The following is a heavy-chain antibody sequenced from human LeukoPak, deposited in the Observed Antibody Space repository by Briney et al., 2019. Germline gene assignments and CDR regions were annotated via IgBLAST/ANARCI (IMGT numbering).Heavy chain of an antibody. CDR3: ARSSIVLVSILAY. Sequence: PGGSLRVSCAASGFPFSSYAMHWVRQAPGKGLEYVSAISSNGGSTSYANSVRGRFTISRDNSKNTLYLQMGSLRAEDMAVYYCARSSIVLVSILAYWGQGTMVP. CDR1: GFPFSSYA. J-gene: IGHJ4*02. CDR2: ISSNGGST. D-gene: IGHD2-2*01. V-gene: IGHV3-64*01.